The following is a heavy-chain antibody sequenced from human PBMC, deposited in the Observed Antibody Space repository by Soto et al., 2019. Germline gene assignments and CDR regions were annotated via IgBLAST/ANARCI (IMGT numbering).Heavy chain of an antibody. V-gene: IGHV3-23*01. J-gene: IGHJ5*02. Sequence: GGSLRLSCAASGFTFSSYAMSWVRQAPGKGLEWVSAISGSGGSTYYSDSVKGRFTISRDNSKNTTHLQMNSLRAEDTAVYYCARTPPTGYYLYWFDPWAQGTLVTVSS. CDR3: ARTPPTGYYLYWFDP. CDR1: GFTFSSYA. CDR2: ISGSGGST. D-gene: IGHD3-10*01.